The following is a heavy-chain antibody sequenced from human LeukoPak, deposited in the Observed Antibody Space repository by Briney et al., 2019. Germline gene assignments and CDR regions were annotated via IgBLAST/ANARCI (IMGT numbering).Heavy chain of an antibody. CDR3: ARGRGDSSGWYGIVD. CDR1: GYTFTSYD. Sequence: AASVTVSCTASGYTFTSYDINWVRQAPGQGREGMGWMNPNSGNTGYAQKFQGRVTITRNTSISTAYMELSSLRSEDTAVYYCARGRGDSSGWYGIVDWGQGTLVTVSS. CDR2: MNPNSGNT. J-gene: IGHJ4*02. V-gene: IGHV1-8*01. D-gene: IGHD6-19*01.